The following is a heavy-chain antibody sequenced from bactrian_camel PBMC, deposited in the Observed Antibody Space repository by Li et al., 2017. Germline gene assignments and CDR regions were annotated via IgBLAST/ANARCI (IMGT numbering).Heavy chain of an antibody. J-gene: IGHJ6*01. CDR3: ATLLGWYVAFDY. V-gene: IGHV3S40*01. Sequence: DVQLVESGGGLVQPGGSLRLSCAASGFTFSMYAMSWVRQAPGKGLEWVSAINSGGGVIYYADSVKGQFTISRDNAKNAVYLQMNSLKSEDTALYYCATLLGWYVAFDYWGQGTQVTVS. D-gene: IGHD6*01. CDR1: GFTFSMYA. CDR2: INSGGGVI.